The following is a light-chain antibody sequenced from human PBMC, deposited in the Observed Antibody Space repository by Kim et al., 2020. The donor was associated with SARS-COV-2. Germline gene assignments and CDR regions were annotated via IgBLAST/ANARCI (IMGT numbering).Light chain of an antibody. J-gene: IGLJ1*01. Sequence: VSPGQTASITCSGDKLGDKYACWYQQKPGQSPVLVIYQDSKRPSGIPERFAGSNSGNTATLTISGTQAMDEADYYCQAWDSSTLYVFGTGTKVTVL. CDR3: QAWDSSTLYV. CDR2: QDS. V-gene: IGLV3-1*01. CDR1: KLGDKY.